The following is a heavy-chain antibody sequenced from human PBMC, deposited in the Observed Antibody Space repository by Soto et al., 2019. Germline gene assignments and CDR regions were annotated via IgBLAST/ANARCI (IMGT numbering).Heavy chain of an antibody. CDR1: GASITGSSY. CDR3: ARGMTPPGAPAWYYFDS. Sequence: TLSLTCTVSGASITGSSYWSWIRQPAGKGLEWIGRFSLSGTTNYNPSLRSRVTMSADVSKNQFSLRLTSVTAADTALYYCARGMTPPGAPAWYYFDSWGQGTLVTVSS. V-gene: IGHV4-61*02. D-gene: IGHD2-8*02. CDR2: FSLSGTT. J-gene: IGHJ4*02.